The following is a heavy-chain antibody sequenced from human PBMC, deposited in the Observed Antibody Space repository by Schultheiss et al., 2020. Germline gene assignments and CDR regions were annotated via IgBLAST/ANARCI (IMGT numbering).Heavy chain of an antibody. J-gene: IGHJ4*02. CDR3: ATYTILSSPTFDY. V-gene: IGHV1-8*01. D-gene: IGHD2-2*01. CDR2: MNPKSGNT. Sequence: ASVKVSCKASGYTFTNYDINWVRQATGQGLEWVGWMNPKSGNTGYGQKFQGRVTMARDTSITTAYMELSGLRSDDTAVYYCATYTILSSPTFDYWGQGTLVTVSS. CDR1: GYTFTNYD.